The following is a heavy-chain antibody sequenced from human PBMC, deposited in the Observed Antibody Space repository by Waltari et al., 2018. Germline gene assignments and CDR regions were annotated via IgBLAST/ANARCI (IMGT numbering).Heavy chain of an antibody. D-gene: IGHD3-10*01. CDR3: GRGGPAVRGIISTPFDA. V-gene: IGHV1-46*01. J-gene: IGHJ5*02. Sequence: QVQLVQHGTKEKKKKKSIHHTPKETPQTGTIYYMDGVRQAPGQGLEWMGASTPNGGGTIYAREFQGRVTMTRDTSTSTVYMELSSLRSEDTALYYCGRGGPAVRGIISTPFDAWGQGTLVTVSS. CDR2: STPNGGGT. CDR1: PQTGTIYY.